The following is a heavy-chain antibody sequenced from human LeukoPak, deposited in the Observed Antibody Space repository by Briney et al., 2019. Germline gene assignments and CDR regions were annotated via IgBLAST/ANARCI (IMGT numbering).Heavy chain of an antibody. Sequence: ASVKVSFKASGYTFTSYYIHWVRQATGQGLEWMGIINPSGGSTSYAQKFQGRVTMTRDTSTSTVYMELSSLTSEDTAVYYCARAEPYYDFWSGYYGSGYYYGMDVWGQGTTVTVSS. D-gene: IGHD3-3*01. V-gene: IGHV1-46*01. CDR2: INPSGGST. CDR3: ARAEPYYDFWSGYYGSGYYYGMDV. CDR1: GYTFTSYY. J-gene: IGHJ6*02.